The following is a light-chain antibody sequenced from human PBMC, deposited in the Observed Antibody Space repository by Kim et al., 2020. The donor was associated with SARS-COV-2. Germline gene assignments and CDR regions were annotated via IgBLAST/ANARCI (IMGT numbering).Light chain of an antibody. CDR1: QIINNY. CDR2: AIS. Sequence: ASLGDEVTITCRASQIINNYLNWYQQRPGKAPKLLIYAISRLQSGVPSRFSGSGSGTDFTLTISRLEPEDFAVYYCQQYGNSPFTFGPGTKVDIK. CDR3: QQYGNSPFT. V-gene: IGKV1-39*02. J-gene: IGKJ3*01.